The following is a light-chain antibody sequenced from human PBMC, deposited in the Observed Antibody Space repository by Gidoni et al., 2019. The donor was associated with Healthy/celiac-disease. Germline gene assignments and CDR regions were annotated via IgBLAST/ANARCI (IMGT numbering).Light chain of an antibody. CDR3: SSYTSSSTLEV. CDR1: SSDVGGYNY. J-gene: IGLJ2*01. V-gene: IGLV2-14*01. CDR2: EVS. Sequence: QSALTQPASVSASPCQSITISCTGTSSDVGGYNYVSWYQQHPGKAPKLMIYEVSNRPSGVSNRFSGSKSGNTASLTISGLQAEDEADYYCSSYTSSSTLEVFGGGTKLTVL.